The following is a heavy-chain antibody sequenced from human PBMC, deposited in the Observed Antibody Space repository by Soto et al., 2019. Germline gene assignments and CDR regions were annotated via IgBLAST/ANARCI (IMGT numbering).Heavy chain of an antibody. D-gene: IGHD2-21*02. J-gene: IGHJ4*02. V-gene: IGHV1-3*01. CDR2: INVGNGNT. CDR3: ARSIVVVTAADY. CDR1: GYTFTSYA. Sequence: QVQLVQSGAEVKKPGASVKVSCKASGYTFTSYAMHWVRQAPGQRLEWMGWINVGNGNTKYSQKFQGRVTITRDTSASTAYMELSSLRSEETAVYSCARSIVVVTAADYWGQGTLVTVSS.